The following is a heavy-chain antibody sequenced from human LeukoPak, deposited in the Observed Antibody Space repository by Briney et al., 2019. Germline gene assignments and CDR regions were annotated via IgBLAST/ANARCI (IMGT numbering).Heavy chain of an antibody. CDR3: ARLSRTGGSDY. J-gene: IGHJ4*02. CDR2: IYYSGST. D-gene: IGHD7-27*01. Sequence: SETLSVTRAVSSGSISSSSYYWGWIRQPPGKGLEWIGSIYYSGSTYYNPSLKSRVTISVDTSKNQFSLKLSSVTASDTAVYYCARLSRTGGSDYWGQGTLVTVSS. V-gene: IGHV4-39*01. CDR1: SGSISSSSYY.